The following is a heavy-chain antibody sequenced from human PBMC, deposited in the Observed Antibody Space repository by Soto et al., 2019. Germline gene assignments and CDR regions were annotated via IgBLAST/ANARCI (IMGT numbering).Heavy chain of an antibody. CDR3: ARSVLLSQYRFFDY. V-gene: IGHV4-39*01. CDR1: GGSISSTSYY. CDR2: VYYSETA. D-gene: IGHD3-16*01. J-gene: IGHJ4*02. Sequence: QLQLQESGPGLVKPSETLSLTCTVSGGSISSTSYYWGWIRQPPGKGPEWIVSVYYSETAYYNLSLRRRVTTSVDTSNNQFSRKLTSATAADTAIYYCARSVLLSQYRFFDYWGQGILVTVSS.